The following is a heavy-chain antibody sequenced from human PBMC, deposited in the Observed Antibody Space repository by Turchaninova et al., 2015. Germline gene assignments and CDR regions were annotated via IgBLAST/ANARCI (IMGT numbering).Heavy chain of an antibody. V-gene: IGHV4-39*01. CDR2: IYYSGPT. J-gene: IGHJ3*02. D-gene: IGHD1-1*01. Sequence: QVQVRESGPGLLKPSETLSLTCTISGGSISSFTHYWGWIRQPPGKGLEWIASIYYSGPTYYNPSLMSRCTISVDTAKNQFSLKRNSVAAADTAVYYCARMLEDDIWGQGTMVTVSS. CDR1: GGSISSFTHY. CDR3: ARMLEDDI.